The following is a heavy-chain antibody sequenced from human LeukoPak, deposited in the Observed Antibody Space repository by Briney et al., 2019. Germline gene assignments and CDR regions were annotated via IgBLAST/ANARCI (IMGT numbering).Heavy chain of an antibody. Sequence: SETLSLTCTVSGDSFTSVTDYWAWIRQPPGKGLEWIGYIYYSGSTYYNPSLKSRVTISVDTSKNQFSLKLSSVTAADTAVYYCARELYYYDSSGYYDEDYWGQGTLVTVSS. D-gene: IGHD3-22*01. V-gene: IGHV4-30-4*08. CDR3: ARELYYYDSSGYYDEDY. J-gene: IGHJ4*02. CDR2: IYYSGST. CDR1: GDSFTSVTDY.